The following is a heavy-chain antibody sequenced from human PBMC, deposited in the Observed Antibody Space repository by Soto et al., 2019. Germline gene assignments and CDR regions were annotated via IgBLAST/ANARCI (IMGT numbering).Heavy chain of an antibody. D-gene: IGHD2-21*01. V-gene: IGHV4-59*01. CDR2: IHYSGST. CDR3: TRGGDPYKTGH. J-gene: IGHJ4*02. Sequence: RQPPGKGLEWIGFIHYSGSTNYNPSLKGRVTMSVDTSKNQFSLKLTSVNTADTAIYYCTRGGDPYKTGHWGQGTLVTVSS.